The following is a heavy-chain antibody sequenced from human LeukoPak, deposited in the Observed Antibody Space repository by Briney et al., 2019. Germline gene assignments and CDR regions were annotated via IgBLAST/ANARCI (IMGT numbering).Heavy chain of an antibody. CDR3: AVLLGRFVFDY. V-gene: IGHV3-74*01. CDR1: GFTFSSYW. CDR2: INSDGSST. Sequence: PGGSLRLSCAASGFTFSSYWMHWVRQAPGKGLVWVSRINSDGSSTSYADSVKGRFTISRDNAKNTLYLQMNSLRAEDTAVYYCAVLLGRFVFDYWGQGTLVTVSS. J-gene: IGHJ4*02. D-gene: IGHD3-16*01.